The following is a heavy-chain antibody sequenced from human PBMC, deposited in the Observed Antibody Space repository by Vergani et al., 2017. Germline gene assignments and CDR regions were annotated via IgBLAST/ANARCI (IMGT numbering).Heavy chain of an antibody. V-gene: IGHV4-39*02. J-gene: IGHJ6*02. CDR1: GDSISRSHYY. Sequence: QLQLQDSGPGLVKPSETLSLSCRVSGDSISRSHYYWGFIRQPPGKGLEWIGSISSSGSPYYNPTLKSRLALSVATSKNLFTLKLSSVTAADTAVYYCACSMTTVTSRYYGMDVWGQGTTVTVSS. D-gene: IGHD4-17*01. CDR3: ACSMTTVTSRYYGMDV. CDR2: ISSSGSP.